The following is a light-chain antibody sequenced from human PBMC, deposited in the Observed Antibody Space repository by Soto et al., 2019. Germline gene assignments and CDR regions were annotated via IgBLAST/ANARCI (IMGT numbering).Light chain of an antibody. Sequence: QSALTQPASVSGSPGQSITISCTGTNNDVGAYTYVSWYQQHPGKAPRLIIYEVSERPSGIPERLSGSNSGNTATLTISRVEAGDEADYYCQVWDSSSDPVVFGGGTKLTVL. CDR2: EVS. J-gene: IGLJ2*01. CDR3: QVWDSSSDPVV. CDR1: NNDVGAYTY. V-gene: IGLV2-14*01.